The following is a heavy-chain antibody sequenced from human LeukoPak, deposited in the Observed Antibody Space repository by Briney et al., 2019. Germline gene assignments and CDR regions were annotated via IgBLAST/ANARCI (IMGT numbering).Heavy chain of an antibody. J-gene: IGHJ3*02. V-gene: IGHV3-11*06. CDR2: ISSSSSYT. CDR1: GFTFSDYY. D-gene: IGHD3-10*01. CDR3: ASPPSFTGSFYGSGDAFDI. Sequence: GGSLRLSCAASGFTFSDYYMSWIRQAPGKGLEWVSYISSSSSYTNNADSVKGRFTISRDNAKNSLYLQMNSLRAKDTAVYYCASPPSFTGSFYGSGDAFDIWGQGTMVTVSS.